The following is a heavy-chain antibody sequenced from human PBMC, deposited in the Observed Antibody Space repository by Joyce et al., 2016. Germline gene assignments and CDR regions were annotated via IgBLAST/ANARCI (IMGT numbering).Heavy chain of an antibody. V-gene: IGHV3-21*01. J-gene: IGHJ4*02. CDR1: GFTFSNYN. CDR3: ARDLGYFDY. CDR2: INSGTTYK. Sequence: EVHLVESGGGLVKPGGSLRLSLAASGFTFSNYNMNWVRQAPGKGLEWVSSINSGTTYKYYADSVQGRFTISRDNAKNSLDLQMNSLRAEDTAVYYCARDLGYFDYWGQGTLVTVSS.